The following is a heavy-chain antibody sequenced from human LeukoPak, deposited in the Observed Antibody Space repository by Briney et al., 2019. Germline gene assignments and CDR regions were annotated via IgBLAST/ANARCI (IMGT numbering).Heavy chain of an antibody. J-gene: IGHJ4*02. Sequence: ASVKVSCTASGYAFISYGISWVRQAPGQGLEWMGWISGYNGNTNYAQNLQGRVTMTTDTSTSTAYMELRSLKSDDTAVYYCARERSYYDDVWGSYRSSYYFDYWGQGTLVTVSS. V-gene: IGHV1-18*01. CDR2: ISGYNGNT. CDR3: ARERSYYDDVWGSYRSSYYFDY. D-gene: IGHD3-16*02. CDR1: GYAFISYG.